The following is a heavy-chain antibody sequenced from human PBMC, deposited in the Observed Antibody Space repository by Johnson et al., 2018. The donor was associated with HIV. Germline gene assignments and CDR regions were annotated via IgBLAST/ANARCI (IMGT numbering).Heavy chain of an antibody. D-gene: IGHD3-16*01. CDR1: GFNVSNNY. V-gene: IGHV3-53*01. CDR3: TRGSWGSHTGDAFDI. Sequence: VQVVESGGGLVQPGGSLGLACVGSGFNVSNNYMSWVRQPPGQGLEWVSTLYSSGNTYYADSVKGRFTISRDSSRNTLYLQIDTLKVEDTALYYCTRGSWGSHTGDAFDIWGQGTMVTVSS. CDR2: LYSSGNT. J-gene: IGHJ3*02.